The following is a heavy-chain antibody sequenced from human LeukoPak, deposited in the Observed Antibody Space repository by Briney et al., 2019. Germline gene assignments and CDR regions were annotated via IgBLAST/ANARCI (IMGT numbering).Heavy chain of an antibody. D-gene: IGHD3-10*01. J-gene: IGHJ4*02. CDR3: AKDGNFGSGSYYRGHS. Sequence: GGSLRVSCAASGFTFSNYGIHWVRQAPGKGLEWVAFVQYDGSRKYYADSVKGRFTISRDNSKDMLYLQMNSLRAEDTAVYYCAKDGNFGSGSYYRGHSWGQGTLVTVSS. V-gene: IGHV3-30*02. CDR1: GFTFSNYG. CDR2: VQYDGSRK.